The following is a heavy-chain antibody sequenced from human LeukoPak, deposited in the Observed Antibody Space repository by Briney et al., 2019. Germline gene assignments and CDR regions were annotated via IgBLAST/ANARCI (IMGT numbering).Heavy chain of an antibody. Sequence: PGGSLRLSCAASGFTFSSYWMHWVRQAPGKGLVWVSRINSDGSSTSYADSVKGRFTISRDNAKNTLYLQMNSLRAEDTAVYYCARGTGGWYNWFDPWGQGTLVTVSS. V-gene: IGHV3-74*01. J-gene: IGHJ5*02. CDR2: INSDGSST. CDR3: ARGTGGWYNWFDP. D-gene: IGHD6-19*01. CDR1: GFTFSSYW.